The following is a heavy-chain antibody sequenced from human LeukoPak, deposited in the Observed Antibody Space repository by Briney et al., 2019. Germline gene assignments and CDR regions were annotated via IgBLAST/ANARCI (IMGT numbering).Heavy chain of an antibody. V-gene: IGHV4-39*01. D-gene: IGHD3-16*01. J-gene: IGHJ4*02. CDR3: ARRWGNIVGVTYEY. Sequence: SETLSLTCTISGSSITSVSHYWGWIRQPPGKGLEWIGDIYYTGSTYYSPSLRSRVTMSVHTSENQFSLRLNSVTAVVTAVYYCARRWGNIVGVTYEYWGQGTLVTVSS. CDR2: IYYTGST. CDR1: GSSITSVSHY.